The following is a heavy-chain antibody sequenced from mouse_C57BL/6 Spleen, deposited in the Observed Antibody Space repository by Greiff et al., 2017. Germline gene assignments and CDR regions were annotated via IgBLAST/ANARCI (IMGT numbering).Heavy chain of an antibody. Sequence: QVQLQQPGAELVRPGSSMKLSCKASGYTFTSYWMHWVKQRPIQGLEWIGNIDPSDSETHYNQKFKDKATLTVDKSSSTAYMQLSSLTSEDSAVYYCARDYGTHRYFDVWGTGTTVTVSS. CDR2: IDPSDSET. CDR1: GYTFTSYW. J-gene: IGHJ1*03. V-gene: IGHV1-52*01. D-gene: IGHD1-1*01. CDR3: ARDYGTHRYFDV.